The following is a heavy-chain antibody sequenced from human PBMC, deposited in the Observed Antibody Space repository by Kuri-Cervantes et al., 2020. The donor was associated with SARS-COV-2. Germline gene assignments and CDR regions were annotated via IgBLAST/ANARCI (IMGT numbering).Heavy chain of an antibody. D-gene: IGHD1-26*01. V-gene: IGHV5-51*01. J-gene: IGHJ4*02. CDR3: ARQGISGSYHRPDY. CDR1: GYSFTSYW. Sequence: KVSCKGSGYSFTSYWIGWVRQMPGKGLEWMGIIYPGDCDTRYSPSFQGQVTISADKSISTAYMQWSSLKASDTAMYYCARQGISGSYHRPDYWGQGTLVTVSS. CDR2: IYPGDCDT.